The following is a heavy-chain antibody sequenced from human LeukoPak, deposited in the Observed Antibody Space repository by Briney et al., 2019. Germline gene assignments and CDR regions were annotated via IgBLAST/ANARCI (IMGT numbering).Heavy chain of an antibody. V-gene: IGHV4-39*07. CDR2: IYYSGST. J-gene: IGHJ5*02. D-gene: IGHD3-10*01. Sequence: SETLSLTCTISGGSISSSSYYWGWIRQPPGKGLEWIGSIYYSGSTYYNLSLKSRVTISVDTSKNQFSLKLSSVTAADTAVYYCARVSAGSITMVRGSPKKRDINWFDPWGQGTLVTVSS. CDR1: GGSISSSSYY. CDR3: ARVSAGSITMVRGSPKKRDINWFDP.